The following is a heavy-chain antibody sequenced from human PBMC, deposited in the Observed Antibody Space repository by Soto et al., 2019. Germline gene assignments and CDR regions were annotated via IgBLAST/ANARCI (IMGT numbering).Heavy chain of an antibody. CDR2: MNPGSGDT. J-gene: IGHJ5*02. CDR1: GYTFTNNY. CDR3: ATMATFGSLNWFDP. D-gene: IGHD3-10*01. V-gene: IGHV1-8*01. Sequence: GASVKVSCKASGYTFTNNYVSWLRQSAGQGLEWMGWMNPGSGDTGYAQKFQGRVTMTRDISIATAYMELSSLRSDDTAIYYCATMATFGSLNWFDPWGQGTLVTVSS.